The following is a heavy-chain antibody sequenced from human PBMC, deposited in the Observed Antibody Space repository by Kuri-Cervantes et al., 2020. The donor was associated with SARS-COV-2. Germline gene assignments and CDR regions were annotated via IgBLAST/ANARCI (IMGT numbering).Heavy chain of an antibody. Sequence: ASVKVSCKASGYTFTSYAMHWVRQAPGQGLEWMGWISAYNGNTNYAQKLQGRVTMTTDTSTSTAYMELRSLGSADTAVYYCASFTPTEDFYHYYYAMDIWGQGTTVTVSS. CDR3: ASFTPTEDFYHYYYAMDI. J-gene: IGHJ6*02. V-gene: IGHV1-18*04. D-gene: IGHD1-1*01. CDR2: ISAYNGNT. CDR1: GYTFTSYA.